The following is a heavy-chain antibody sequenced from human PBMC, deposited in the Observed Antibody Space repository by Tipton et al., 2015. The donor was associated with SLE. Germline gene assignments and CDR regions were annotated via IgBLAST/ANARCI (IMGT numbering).Heavy chain of an antibody. J-gene: IGHJ4*02. Sequence: TLSLTCTVSGGSITNYYWSWIRQPPGKGPECIGYIYSSGTTNYNPSLKSRVTIPTDTSKKQFFLNLSTVTAADTAVFYCARGPTRYYFDYWGQGILVTVSS. CDR3: ARGPTRYYFDY. CDR1: GGSITNYY. V-gene: IGHV4-59*01. CDR2: IYSSGTT.